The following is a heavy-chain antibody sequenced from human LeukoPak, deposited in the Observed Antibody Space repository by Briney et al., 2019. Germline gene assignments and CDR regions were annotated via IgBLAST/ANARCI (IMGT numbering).Heavy chain of an antibody. CDR3: ASPRSYYDRGAFDI. CDR2: IYYSGST. CDR1: GGSISSHY. D-gene: IGHD3-22*01. J-gene: IGHJ3*02. Sequence: SETLSLTCTVSGGSISSHYWSWIRQPPGKGLEWIGYIYYSGSTNYNPSLKSRVTISVDTSKNQFSLKLSSVTAADTAVYYCASPRSYYDRGAFDIWGQGTMVTVSS. V-gene: IGHV4-59*11.